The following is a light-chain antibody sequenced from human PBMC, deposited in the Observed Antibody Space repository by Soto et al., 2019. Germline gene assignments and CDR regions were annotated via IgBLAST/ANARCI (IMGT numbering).Light chain of an antibody. CDR2: QDT. Sequence: SYELTQPPSVSVSPGQTASITCSGDKLGDKYACWYHQRPGQSPVLVIYQDTMRPSGIPERFSGSNSGNTATLTISGTQAMDEADYYCQAWDSSTYVFGTWTKLTVL. V-gene: IGLV3-1*01. CDR3: QAWDSSTYV. J-gene: IGLJ1*01. CDR1: KLGDKY.